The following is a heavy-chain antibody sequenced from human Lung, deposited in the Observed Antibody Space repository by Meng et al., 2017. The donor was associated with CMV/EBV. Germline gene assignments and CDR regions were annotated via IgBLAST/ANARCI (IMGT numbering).Heavy chain of an antibody. CDR2: ISAYNGNT. Sequence: ASXXVSXKASGYTFTSYGISWVRQAPGQGLEWMGWISAYNGNTNYAQKLQGRVTMTTDTSTSTDYMELRSLRSDDTAVYYCARDPRYISSSWKNDLVFDYWXQGKXVTVSS. CDR1: GYTFTSYG. D-gene: IGHD6-13*01. J-gene: IGHJ4*02. V-gene: IGHV1-18*01. CDR3: ARDPRYISSSWKNDLVFDY.